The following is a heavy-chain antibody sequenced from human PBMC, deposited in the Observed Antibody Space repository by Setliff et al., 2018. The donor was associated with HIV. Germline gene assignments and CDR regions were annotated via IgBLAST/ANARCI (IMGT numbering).Heavy chain of an antibody. J-gene: IGHJ3*02. V-gene: IGHV2-5*02. CDR3: ARRLEDYDAFDM. CDR1: GFSLNTHGVS. Sequence: PTLVHPTQTLTLTCIFSGFSLNTHGVSLGWIRQSPGKGLEWLALIYWDDDKRYSPPLRARLTISRDTSKDQVVLTMTDMDPVDTATYYCARRLEDYDAFDMWGQGTKVTVSS. CDR2: IYWDDDK. D-gene: IGHD3-3*01.